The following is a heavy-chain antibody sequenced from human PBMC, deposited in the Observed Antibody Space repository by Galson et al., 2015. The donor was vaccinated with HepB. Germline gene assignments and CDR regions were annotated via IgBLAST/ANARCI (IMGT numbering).Heavy chain of an antibody. D-gene: IGHD3-10*02. CDR3: AHNLFGEPPQTVTPFSYFDS. J-gene: IGHJ4*02. Sequence: PALVKPTQTLTLTCTFSGFSLSASGLGVGWIRQPPGKALEWLALIYWNDNKRYNPSLKSRLTITKDTSKNQVVLTMTNMDPVDTATYYCAHNLFGEPPQTVTPFSYFDSWGQGTLVTVSS. CDR1: GFSLSASGLG. V-gene: IGHV2-5*01. CDR2: IYWNDNK.